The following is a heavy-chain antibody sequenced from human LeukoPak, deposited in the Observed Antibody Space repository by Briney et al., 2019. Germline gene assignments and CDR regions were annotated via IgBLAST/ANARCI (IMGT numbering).Heavy chain of an antibody. V-gene: IGHV3-21*01. Sequence: PGGSLRLSCAASGFTFSSYSMNWVRQAPGKGLEWVSSISSSSSYIYYADSVKGRFTISRDNAKNSLYLQMNSLRAEDTAVYYCARAALGYDDWSPHAFDIWGQGTMVTVSS. D-gene: IGHD3-3*01. J-gene: IGHJ3*02. CDR1: GFTFSSYS. CDR3: ARAALGYDDWSPHAFDI. CDR2: ISSSSSYI.